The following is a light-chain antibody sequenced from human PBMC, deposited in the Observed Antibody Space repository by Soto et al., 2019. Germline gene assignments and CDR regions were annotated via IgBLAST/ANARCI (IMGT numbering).Light chain of an antibody. Sequence: QSVLTQPASVSGSPGQSITISCTGTSSDFGGYNYVSGYQQQSGKAPKLMIHEVSNRPSGVSNRFSGSKSGNTASLTISGLQAEDEADYYCSSYTSSRAYVFGIGTQLTVL. CDR3: SSYTSSRAYV. CDR1: SSDFGGYNY. J-gene: IGLJ1*01. CDR2: EVS. V-gene: IGLV2-14*01.